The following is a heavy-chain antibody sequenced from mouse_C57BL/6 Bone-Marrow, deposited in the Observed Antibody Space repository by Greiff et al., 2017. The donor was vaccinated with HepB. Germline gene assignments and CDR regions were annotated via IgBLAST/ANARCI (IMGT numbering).Heavy chain of an antibody. CDR3: ARGLYGYWYWDV. Sequence: EVQVVEPEGGLVQPGSSMKLSCTASGFTFSDYYMAWVRQVPEKGLEWVANINYDGSRTYYLDSFKSRFTISRDNAKNSLYLQMSSLKSEDTAAYYCARGLYGYWYWDVGGTGTTATVTS. J-gene: IGHJ1*03. CDR2: INYDGSRT. D-gene: IGHD2-10*02. CDR1: GFTFSDYY. V-gene: IGHV5-16*01.